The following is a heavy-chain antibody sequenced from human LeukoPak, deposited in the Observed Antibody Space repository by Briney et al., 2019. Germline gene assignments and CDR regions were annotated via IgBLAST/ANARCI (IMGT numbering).Heavy chain of an antibody. V-gene: IGHV3-23*01. D-gene: IGHD4-17*01. Sequence: GGSLRLSCAVSGFTFSSYAMNWVRQAPGRGLGWVSGISSSGASTYYADSLKGRFTISRDNSKNTLYLQMNSLRAEDTATYYCAKGESTTGAGMGDYWGQGTLVTVSS. CDR1: GFTFSSYA. CDR2: ISSSGAST. CDR3: AKGESTTGAGMGDY. J-gene: IGHJ4*02.